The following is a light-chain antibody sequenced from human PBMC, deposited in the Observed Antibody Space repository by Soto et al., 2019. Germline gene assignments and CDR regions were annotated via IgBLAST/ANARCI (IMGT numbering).Light chain of an antibody. Sequence: EIVRTQSPATRSVSPGERATLSCRASQSVKSNLAWYQQKPGQAPRLLIYDASTWATGIPARFSGSGSGTEFTLTISSLQSEDFAVYYCQQYNNWPYTFGQGTK. V-gene: IGKV3-15*01. CDR3: QQYNNWPYT. J-gene: IGKJ2*01. CDR2: DAS. CDR1: QSVKSN.